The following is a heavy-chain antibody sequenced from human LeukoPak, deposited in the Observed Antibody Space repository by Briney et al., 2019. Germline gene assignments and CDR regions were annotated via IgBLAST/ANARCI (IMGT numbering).Heavy chain of an antibody. CDR1: GYSFTNYW. CDR3: ARHGRGYCTSTSCYTHGMDV. V-gene: IGHV5-51*01. J-gene: IGHJ6*02. D-gene: IGHD2-2*02. Sequence: GESLKISCKGSGYSFTNYWIGWVRQMPGKGLEWMGIIYPGDSDTRYSPSFQGQVTISADKSISTAYLQWSSLKASDTAMYYCARHGRGYCTSTSCYTHGMDVWGQGTTVTVSS. CDR2: IYPGDSDT.